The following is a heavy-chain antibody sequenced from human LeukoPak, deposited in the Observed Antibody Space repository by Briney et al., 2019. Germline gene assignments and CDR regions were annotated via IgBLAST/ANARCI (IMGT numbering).Heavy chain of an antibody. V-gene: IGHV3-30*03. CDR2: ISYDGSNK. D-gene: IGHD3-10*01. CDR3: ARGSGGFDY. CDR1: GFTFSSHG. Sequence: GGSLRLSCSASGFTFSSHGMHWVRQAPGKGLEWVAVISYDGSNKYYADSVKGRFTISRDNSKNTLYLQMNSLRAEDTAVYYCARGSGGFDYWGQGTLVTVSS. J-gene: IGHJ4*02.